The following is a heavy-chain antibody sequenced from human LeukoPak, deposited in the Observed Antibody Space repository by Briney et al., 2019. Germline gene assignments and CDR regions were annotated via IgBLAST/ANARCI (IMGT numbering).Heavy chain of an antibody. CDR1: GYSISSGYY. Sequence: SEPLSLTCTVSGYSISSGYYWGWIRQPPGKGLEWIGSIYHSGSTYYNPSLKSRVTISVDTSKNQFSLKLSSVTAADTAVYYCARVHRGWFDPWGQGTLVTVSS. CDR2: IYHSGST. CDR3: ARVHRGWFDP. J-gene: IGHJ5*02. D-gene: IGHD2-8*01. V-gene: IGHV4-38-2*02.